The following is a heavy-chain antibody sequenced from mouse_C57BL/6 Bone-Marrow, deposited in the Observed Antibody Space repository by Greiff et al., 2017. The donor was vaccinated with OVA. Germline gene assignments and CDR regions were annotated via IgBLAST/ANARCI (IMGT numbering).Heavy chain of an antibody. Sequence: VKLQESGAELVRPGASVTLSCKASGSTFTDYELHWVKQTPVHGLAWIGAIDPETGGTAYNQKFKGKAILTADKSSSTAYMELRSLTSEDSAVYYWTRRDYGGCARDYWGQGTSVTVSS. CDR3: TRRDYGGCARDY. CDR2: IDPETGGT. CDR1: GSTFTDYE. V-gene: IGHV1-15*01. D-gene: IGHD1-1*01. J-gene: IGHJ4*01.